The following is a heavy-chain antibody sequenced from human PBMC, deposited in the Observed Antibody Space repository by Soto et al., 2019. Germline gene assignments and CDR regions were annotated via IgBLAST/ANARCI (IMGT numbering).Heavy chain of an antibody. D-gene: IGHD2-15*01. J-gene: IGHJ5*02. V-gene: IGHV1-3*01. CDR1: GYTFTRYT. Sequence: GASVKVSCKASGYTFTRYTMNWVRQAPGQRLEWMGWINPDNGNTKSSQKFQDRVIITRDTSASTAYMDLSSLRSEDTAVYYCARGIEPGQLEPWGQGTLVSVSS. CDR2: INPDNGNT. CDR3: ARGIEPGQLEP.